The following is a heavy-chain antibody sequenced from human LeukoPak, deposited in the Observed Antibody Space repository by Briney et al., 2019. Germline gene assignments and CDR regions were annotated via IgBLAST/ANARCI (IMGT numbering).Heavy chain of an antibody. D-gene: IGHD2-15*01. V-gene: IGHV4-59*01. CDR2: IYYSGST. Sequence: SETLSLTCTVSGGSISSYYWSWIRQPPGKGLEWIGYIYYSGSTNYNPSLKSRVTISVDTSKNQFSLKLSSVTAADTAVYYCAREGYCSGGSCYDYWGQGTLVTVSS. CDR1: GGSISSYY. CDR3: AREGYCSGGSCYDY. J-gene: IGHJ4*02.